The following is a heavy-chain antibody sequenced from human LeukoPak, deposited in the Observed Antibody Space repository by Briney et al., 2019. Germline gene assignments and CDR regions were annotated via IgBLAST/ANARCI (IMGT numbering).Heavy chain of an antibody. D-gene: IGHD3-10*01. Sequence: PSGTLSLTCAVSGGSISSSNWWSWVRQPPGKGLEWIGEILHSGSTNYNPSLKRRVSISVDKSKNQFSLNLTSVTAADTAVYYCAAIKITLLRGVVTHFDYWGQGTLVTVSS. CDR3: AAIKITLLRGVVTHFDY. CDR1: GGSISSSNW. V-gene: IGHV4-4*02. J-gene: IGHJ4*02. CDR2: ILHSGST.